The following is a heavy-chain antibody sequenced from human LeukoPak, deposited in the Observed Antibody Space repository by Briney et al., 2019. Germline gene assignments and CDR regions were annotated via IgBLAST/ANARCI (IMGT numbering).Heavy chain of an antibody. J-gene: IGHJ4*02. V-gene: IGHV1-8*01. CDR1: GYTFTSYD. Sequence: ASVTVSCKASGYTFTSYDINWVRQATGQGLEWMGWMNPNSGNTGYAQKFQGRVTMTRNTSISTAYMELSSLRSDDTAVYYCARVDPDYNNLIDYWGQGTLVTVSS. D-gene: IGHD4-11*01. CDR2: MNPNSGNT. CDR3: ARVDPDYNNLIDY.